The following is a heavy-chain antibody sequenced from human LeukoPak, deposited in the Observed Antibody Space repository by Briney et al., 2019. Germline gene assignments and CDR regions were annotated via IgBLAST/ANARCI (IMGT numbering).Heavy chain of an antibody. V-gene: IGHV3-30*03. D-gene: IGHD3-22*01. CDR2: ISQDGSNK. J-gene: IGHJ4*02. CDR1: GFSFSSYG. Sequence: TGGSLRLSCAASGFSFSSYGMHWVRQAPGKGLEWVALISQDGSNKYHADSVKGRFTTSRDNSKNTLYLQMNSLRVEDTAVYYCASAWHLGIVVVMLDSWGQGTLVTVSS. CDR3: ASAWHLGIVVVMLDS.